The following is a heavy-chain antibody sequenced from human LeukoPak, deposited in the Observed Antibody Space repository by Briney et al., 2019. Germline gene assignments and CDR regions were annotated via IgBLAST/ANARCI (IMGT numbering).Heavy chain of an antibody. J-gene: IGHJ4*02. Sequence: ASVKVSCKASGYTFTSYGISWVRRAPGQGLVWMGWISVYNGNTNYAQKLQGRVTMTTDTSTTTAYMELRSLRSDDTAVYYCARGDYFDSSGYSGASLFDYWGQGTLVTVSS. CDR2: ISVYNGNT. D-gene: IGHD3-22*01. CDR3: ARGDYFDSSGYSGASLFDY. CDR1: GYTFTSYG. V-gene: IGHV1-18*01.